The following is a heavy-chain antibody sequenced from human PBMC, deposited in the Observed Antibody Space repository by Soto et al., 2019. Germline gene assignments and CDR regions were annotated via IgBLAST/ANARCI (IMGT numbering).Heavy chain of an antibody. D-gene: IGHD1-26*01. J-gene: IGHJ4*02. V-gene: IGHV1-69*13. CDR3: ARPPWEGWLQPFDY. Sequence: GASVKVSCKASGGTFSSYAISWVRQAPGQGLEWMGGIIPIFGTANYAQKFQGRVTITADESTSTAYMELSSLRSEDTAVYYCARPPWEGWLQPFDYWGQGTLVTVSS. CDR2: IIPIFGTA. CDR1: GGTFSSYA.